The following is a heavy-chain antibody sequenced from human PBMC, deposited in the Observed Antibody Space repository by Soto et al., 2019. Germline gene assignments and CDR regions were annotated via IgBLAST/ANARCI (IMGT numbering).Heavy chain of an antibody. Sequence: GGSLRLSCAASGFTFSNAWMSWVRQAPGKGLEWVGRIKSKTDGGTTDYAAPVKGRFTISRDDSKNTLYLQMNSLKTEDTAVYYCTTDFLVVVPGDYWGQGTLVTVSS. V-gene: IGHV3-15*01. CDR2: IKSKTDGGTT. CDR1: GFTFSNAW. D-gene: IGHD2-2*01. CDR3: TTDFLVVVPGDY. J-gene: IGHJ4*02.